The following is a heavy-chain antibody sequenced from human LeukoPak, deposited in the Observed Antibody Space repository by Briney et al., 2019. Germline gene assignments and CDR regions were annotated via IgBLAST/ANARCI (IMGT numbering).Heavy chain of an antibody. D-gene: IGHD5/OR15-5a*01. Sequence: ASVKVSCKASGYIFTGYYIHWVRQAPGQGLEWMGWINPRSGGTNSAQKFQDRVTVTRDTSISTTYMELSRLGFDDTAVYYCARVDSVYDLDYYYYMGVWGEGTTVTISS. CDR1: GYIFTGYY. CDR2: INPRSGGT. V-gene: IGHV1-2*02. J-gene: IGHJ6*03. CDR3: ARVDSVYDLDYYYYMGV.